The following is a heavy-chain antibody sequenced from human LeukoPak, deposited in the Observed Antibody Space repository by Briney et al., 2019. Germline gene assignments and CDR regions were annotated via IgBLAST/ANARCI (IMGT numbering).Heavy chain of an antibody. D-gene: IGHD1-26*01. CDR1: GFPFSDYY. CDR2: ISSTSSYI. Sequence: GGSLRLSCAASGFPFSDYYMRWIRQAPGKGLEWVSSISSTSSYIYYADSVKGRFTISRDNAKNSLYLQMNSLRAEDTAVYYCARGGSPPEALGDTFDVWGHGTLVTVSS. CDR3: ARGGSPPEALGDTFDV. V-gene: IGHV3-11*06. J-gene: IGHJ3*01.